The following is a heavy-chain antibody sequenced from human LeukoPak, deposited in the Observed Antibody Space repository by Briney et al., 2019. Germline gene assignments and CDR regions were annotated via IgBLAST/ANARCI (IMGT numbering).Heavy chain of an antibody. V-gene: IGHV4-39*01. CDR3: ASLGKLGYYFDY. J-gene: IGHJ4*02. CDR2: IYYTGRT. D-gene: IGHD3-16*01. CDR1: GGSIRSSSYY. Sequence: SETLSLTCTVSGGSIRSSSYYWGWIRQPPGKGLVWIGSIYYTGRTYYNPSLESRVTISVDTSKNQFSLKLSSVTAADTAMYYCASLGKLGYYFDYWGQGTLVTVSS.